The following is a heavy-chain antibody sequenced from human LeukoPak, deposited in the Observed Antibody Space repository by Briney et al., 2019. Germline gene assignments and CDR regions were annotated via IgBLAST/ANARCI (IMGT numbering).Heavy chain of an antibody. J-gene: IGHJ3*02. V-gene: IGHV1-69*04. Sequence: SVKVSCKASGGTFSSYAISWVRQAPGQGLEWMGRIIPILGIANYAQKFQGRVTITADKSTSTAYMELSSLRSEDTAVYYCARRADYYDSSGYEVGAFDIWGQGTMVTVSS. D-gene: IGHD3-22*01. CDR1: GGTFSSYA. CDR2: IIPILGIA. CDR3: ARRADYYDSSGYEVGAFDI.